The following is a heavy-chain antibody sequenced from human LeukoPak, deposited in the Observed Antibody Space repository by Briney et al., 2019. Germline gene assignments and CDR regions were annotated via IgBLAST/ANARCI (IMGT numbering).Heavy chain of an antibody. Sequence: GGSLRLSCAASGFTFSNYAMNWVRQTPGKGLEWVSSISAGGADTYYADSVKGRFTISRDYSKKKLDLQMSSLRAEDTAIYYCARGPLGAYYFDSWGQGILVTVSS. D-gene: IGHD1-26*01. CDR3: ARGPLGAYYFDS. V-gene: IGHV3-23*01. CDR1: GFTFSNYA. CDR2: ISAGGADT. J-gene: IGHJ4*02.